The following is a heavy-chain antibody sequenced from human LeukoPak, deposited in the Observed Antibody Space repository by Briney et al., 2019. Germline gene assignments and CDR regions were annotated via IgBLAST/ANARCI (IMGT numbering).Heavy chain of an antibody. CDR3: AKGHYYGSGSLDY. J-gene: IGHJ4*02. Sequence: GGSLRLSCAASGFTYSSYGMSWVRQPPGKGLEWVSAIGGRDGSTYYADSVKGRFTISRDNSKNTLYVQMNSLRAEDTAVYYCAKGHYYGSGSLDYWGQGTLVTVSS. D-gene: IGHD3-10*01. V-gene: IGHV3-23*01. CDR1: GFTYSSYG. CDR2: IGGRDGST.